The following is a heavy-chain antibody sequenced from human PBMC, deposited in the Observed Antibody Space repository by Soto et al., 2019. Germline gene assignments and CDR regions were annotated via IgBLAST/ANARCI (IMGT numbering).Heavy chain of an antibody. CDR2: ISGSGGST. D-gene: IGHD3-22*01. J-gene: IGHJ3*02. CDR1: GFTFSSYA. Sequence: GGSLRLSCAASGFTFSSYAMSWVRRAPGKGLEWVSAISGSGGSTYYADSVKGRFTISRDNSRNTLYLQMNSLRAEDTAVYYCAKDFPTMIVVPDAFDIWGQGTMVTVSS. V-gene: IGHV3-23*01. CDR3: AKDFPTMIVVPDAFDI.